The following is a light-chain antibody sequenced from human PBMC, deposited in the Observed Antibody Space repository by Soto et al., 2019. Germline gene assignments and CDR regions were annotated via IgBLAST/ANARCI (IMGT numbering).Light chain of an antibody. V-gene: IGLV2-14*01. CDR1: SSDVGLYDF. J-gene: IGLJ3*02. Sequence: QSALTQPASVSGSPGQSITISCTGASSDVGLYDFVSWYQHHPGKAPKLLIFEVSYRPSGVSSRFSGSKSGNTASLTISGLQAEDEADYYCCSHAGGSSWVFGGGTKLTVL. CDR2: EVS. CDR3: CSHAGGSSWV.